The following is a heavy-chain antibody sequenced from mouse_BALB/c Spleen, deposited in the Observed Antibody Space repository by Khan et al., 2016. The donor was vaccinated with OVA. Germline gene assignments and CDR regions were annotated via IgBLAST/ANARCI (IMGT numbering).Heavy chain of an antibody. Sequence: DLVKPGASVKLSCKASGYTFTSYWINWIKQRPGQGLEWIGRIGPGSSNASYNDMFKGKATLTVETSSNTAFIQLSSLSSEDSAVYFGARENYYGRSCYAMDDWGQGTSVTVAA. V-gene: IGHV1S41*01. CDR1: GYTFTSYW. D-gene: IGHD1-1*01. CDR3: ARENYYGRSCYAMDD. CDR2: IGPGSSNA. J-gene: IGHJ4*01.